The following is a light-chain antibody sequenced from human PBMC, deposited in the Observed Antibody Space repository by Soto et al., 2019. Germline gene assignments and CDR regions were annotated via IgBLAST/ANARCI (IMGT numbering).Light chain of an antibody. CDR2: AAA. J-gene: IGKJ2*01. CDR3: QQYLSYPYT. V-gene: IGKV1-8*01. CDR1: QGISSY. Sequence: AIRMTQSPSSFSASTGDRVTITCRASQGISSYLAWYQQKPGKAPKLLIYAAATLQRGAPSRFSASGSETDVTRTISRLQSEDFGTCNCQQYLSYPYTFGHGTKREI.